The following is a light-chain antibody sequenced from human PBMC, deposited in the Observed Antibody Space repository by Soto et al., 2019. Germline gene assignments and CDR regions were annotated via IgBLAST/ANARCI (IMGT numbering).Light chain of an antibody. CDR1: QSVSNNY. CDR3: QQYGSSGT. V-gene: IGKV3-20*01. J-gene: IGKJ1*01. CDR2: GAS. Sequence: EVVLTQSPGTLSLSPGERATLSCRASQSVSNNYLAWYQQKPGQAPRLLIYGASNRATGTPDRFSGSGSGTDFTLTISRLEPEDFAVYYCQQYGSSGTSGQGTKVAIK.